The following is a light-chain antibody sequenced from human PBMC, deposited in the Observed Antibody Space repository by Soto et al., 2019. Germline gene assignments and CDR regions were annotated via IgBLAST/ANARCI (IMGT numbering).Light chain of an antibody. J-gene: IGKJ1*01. CDR1: QSITSY. Sequence: DIQMTQSPSSLSAPVGDRVTITCRASQSITSYLHWYQQKPGKAPQLLIYAASSLQSGVPSRFSGSGSGTDFTLTISSLQPEDFATYFCQQSYTTPWTFGQGTKVEVK. CDR2: AAS. CDR3: QQSYTTPWT. V-gene: IGKV1-39*01.